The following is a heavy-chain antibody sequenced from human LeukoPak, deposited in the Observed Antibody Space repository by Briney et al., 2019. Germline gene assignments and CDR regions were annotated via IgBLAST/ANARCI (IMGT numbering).Heavy chain of an antibody. V-gene: IGHV3-33*01. CDR2: IWYDGSNK. CDR3: ARDRRGGYDSDWFDP. Sequence: GGSLRLSCAASGFTFSSYGMHWVRQAPGKGLEWVAVIWYDGSNKYYADSVKGRFTISRDNSKNTLYLQMNSLRAEDTAVYYCARDRRGGYDSDWFDPWGQGTLVTVSS. D-gene: IGHD5-12*01. J-gene: IGHJ5*02. CDR1: GFTFSSYG.